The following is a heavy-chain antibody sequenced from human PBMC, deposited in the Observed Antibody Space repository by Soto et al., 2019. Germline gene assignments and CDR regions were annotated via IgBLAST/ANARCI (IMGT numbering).Heavy chain of an antibody. Sequence: ASVKVSCKAPGYSFTNNDVTWVRQATGQGLEWMGWMNPGSGDTGYAQKFQGRVTTTRDISIATAYMELSSLRSDDTAIYYCARMATFGSLNWFDPWGQGTLVTVSS. J-gene: IGHJ5*02. CDR2: MNPGSGDT. CDR1: GYSFTNND. V-gene: IGHV1-8*01. CDR3: ARMATFGSLNWFDP. D-gene: IGHD3-16*01.